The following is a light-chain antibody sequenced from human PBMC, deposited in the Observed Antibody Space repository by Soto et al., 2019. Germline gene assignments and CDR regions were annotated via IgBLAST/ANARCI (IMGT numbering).Light chain of an antibody. Sequence: EVVVTQSPATLSVSPGERATLSCRASQSVSNRIAWYQQRPGQAPRLVVYGVSTRATDIPDRFSGSGSGTEFTLNISSLQSEDFAVYYCQHYDGWPTVTFGQGTKVEIK. CDR3: QHYDGWPTVT. CDR2: GVS. V-gene: IGKV3-15*01. J-gene: IGKJ1*01. CDR1: QSVSNR.